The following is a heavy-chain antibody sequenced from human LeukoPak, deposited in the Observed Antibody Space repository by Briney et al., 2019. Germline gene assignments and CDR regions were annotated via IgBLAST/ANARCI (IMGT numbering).Heavy chain of an antibody. CDR1: GFIFSNYD. V-gene: IGHV3-7*01. Sequence: GGSLRLSCAASGFIFSNYDMTWVRQAPGKGLGWVTNIKQDGSDKYYVDSVKGRFTISRDNAKNSLYLQMNSLRAEDTAVYCCARGPRDYWDYWGQGTLVTVSS. J-gene: IGHJ4*02. CDR3: ARGPRDYWDY. D-gene: IGHD4/OR15-4a*01. CDR2: IKQDGSDK.